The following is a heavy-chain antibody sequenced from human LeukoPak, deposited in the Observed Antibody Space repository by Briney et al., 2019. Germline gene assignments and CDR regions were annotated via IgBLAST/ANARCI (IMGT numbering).Heavy chain of an antibody. CDR2: IVVGSGNT. D-gene: IGHD2-2*01. CDR1: GFTFTSSA. V-gene: IGHV1-58*01. Sequence: SVKVSCKVSGFTFTSSAVQWVRQARGQRLEWIGWIVVGSGNTNYAQKFQERVTITRDMSTSTAYMELSSLRSEDTAVYYCAACSTSCLTYYYYYGMDVWGKGTTVTASS. CDR3: AACSTSCLTYYYYYGMDV. J-gene: IGHJ6*04.